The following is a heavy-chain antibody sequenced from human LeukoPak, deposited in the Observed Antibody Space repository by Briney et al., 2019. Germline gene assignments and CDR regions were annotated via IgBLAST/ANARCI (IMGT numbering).Heavy chain of an antibody. CDR2: IWYDGSNK. V-gene: IGHV3-33*01. J-gene: IGHJ4*02. CDR1: GFTFSSYG. CDR3: ARDDTYRFGYSSSSSAPMFDY. D-gene: IGHD6-6*01. Sequence: GGSLRLSCAASGFTFSSYGMHWVRQAPGKGLEWVAVIWYDGSNKYYADSVKGRFTISRDNSKNTLYLQMSSLRAEDTAVYYCARDDTYRFGYSSSSSAPMFDYWGQGTLVTVSS.